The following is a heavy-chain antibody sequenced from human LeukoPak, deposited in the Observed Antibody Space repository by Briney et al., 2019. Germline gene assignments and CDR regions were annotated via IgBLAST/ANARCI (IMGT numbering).Heavy chain of an antibody. J-gene: IGHJ4*02. CDR1: GFNLGRYA. Sequence: GGSLRLSCAASGFNLGRYAMSWVRQAPGRGLEWVSAISGSGGSTYYADSVKGRFTISRDNSKNTLYLQMNSLRAEDTAVYYCAKDTEGRHYYDSSGYYDYWGQGTLVTVSS. CDR2: ISGSGGST. CDR3: AKDTEGRHYYDSSGYYDY. V-gene: IGHV3-23*01. D-gene: IGHD3-22*01.